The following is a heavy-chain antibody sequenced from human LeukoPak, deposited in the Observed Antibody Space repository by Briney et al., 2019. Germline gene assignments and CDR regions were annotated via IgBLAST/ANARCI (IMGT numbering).Heavy chain of an antibody. V-gene: IGHV4-39*01. CDR1: GGSISCSSYY. CDR3: ARPYYGSESPFDY. D-gene: IGHD3-10*01. J-gene: IGHJ4*02. Sequence: PSETLSLTCTVSGGSISCSSYYWGSIRQPPGKGLEWIGSIYYSGSTYYNPSLKSRVTISVDTSKNQFSLKLSSVTAADTAVYYCARPYYGSESPFDYWGQGTLVTVSS. CDR2: IYYSGST.